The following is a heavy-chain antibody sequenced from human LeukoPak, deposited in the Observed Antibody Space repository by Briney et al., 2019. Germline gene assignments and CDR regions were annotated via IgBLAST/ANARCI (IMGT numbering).Heavy chain of an antibody. V-gene: IGHV4-59*01. Sequence: SETLSLTCTVSGGSISSYYWSWIRQPPGKGLEWIGYIYYSGSTNYNPSLKSRVTISVDTSKNQFSLKLSSVTAADTAVYYCARQVAPDASDIWGQGTMVTVSS. CDR2: IYYSGST. CDR1: GGSISSYY. J-gene: IGHJ3*02. CDR3: ARQVAPDASDI.